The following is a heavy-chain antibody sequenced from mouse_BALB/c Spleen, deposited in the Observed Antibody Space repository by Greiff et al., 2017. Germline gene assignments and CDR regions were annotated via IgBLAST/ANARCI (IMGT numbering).Heavy chain of an antibody. Sequence: EVQLMESGAELVKPGASVKLSCTASGFNIKDTYMHWVKQRPEQGLEWIGRIDPANGNTKYDPKFQGKATITADTSSNTAYLQLSSLTSEDTAVYYCARLTGTRPYWGQGTLVTVSA. V-gene: IGHV14-3*02. J-gene: IGHJ3*01. CDR2: IDPANGNT. CDR1: GFNIKDTY. CDR3: ARLTGTRPY. D-gene: IGHD4-1*01.